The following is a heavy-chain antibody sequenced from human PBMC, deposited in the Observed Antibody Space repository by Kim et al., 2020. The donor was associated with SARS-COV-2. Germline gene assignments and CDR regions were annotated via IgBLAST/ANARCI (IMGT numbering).Heavy chain of an antibody. CDR2: IYWDDDK. CDR1: GFSLSTSGVG. CDR3: ARGGELGSSWYEDY. V-gene: IGHV2-5*02. J-gene: IGHJ4*02. D-gene: IGHD6-13*01. Sequence: SGPTLVNPTQTLTLTCTFSGFSLSTSGVGVGWIRQPPGKALEWLALIYWDDDKRYSPSLKSRLTITKDTSKNQVVLTMTNMDPVDTATYYCARGGELGSSWYEDYWGQGTLVTVTS.